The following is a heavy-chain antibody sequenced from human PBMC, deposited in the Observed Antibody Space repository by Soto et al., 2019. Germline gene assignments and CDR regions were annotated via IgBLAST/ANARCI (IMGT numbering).Heavy chain of an antibody. CDR1: GYTFTDYY. CDR3: ARMGTTVKTFDI. D-gene: IGHD4-17*01. V-gene: IGHV1-2*02. J-gene: IGHJ3*02. Sequence: QVQLVQSGAEVRKPGASVKVSCKASGYTFTDYYMHWVRQAPGQGLEWMGWINPNNGATNYAQKCQGRVTTTRDTSISTAYMELSRLSSDDTAVYYCARMGTTVKTFDIWGQGTVVTVSS. CDR2: INPNNGAT.